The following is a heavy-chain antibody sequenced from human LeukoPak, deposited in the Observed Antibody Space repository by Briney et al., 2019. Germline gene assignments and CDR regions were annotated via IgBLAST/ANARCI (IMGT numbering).Heavy chain of an antibody. CDR2: IYTSGNT. Sequence: PSQTLSLTCTVSSGSISSGSYYWSWIRQPAGKGLEWIGRIYTSGNTNYNPSLKSRVTISVDTSKNQFSLKLTSVTAADTAVYYCARESVAVAGTVDYWGQGTLVTVSS. CDR3: ARESVAVAGTVDY. D-gene: IGHD6-19*01. J-gene: IGHJ4*02. CDR1: SGSISSGSYY. V-gene: IGHV4-61*02.